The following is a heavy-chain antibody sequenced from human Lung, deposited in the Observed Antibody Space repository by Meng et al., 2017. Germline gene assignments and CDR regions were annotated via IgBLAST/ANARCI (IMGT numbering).Heavy chain of an antibody. V-gene: IGHV4-61*01. Sequence: QAQLQASCPGVVRPSETLPLTCPVSGAPVRSGSHYGSGPRQPPGKGLVGMAYLDYSRRTNYSPSLKSRVTMSTDTSKNQLSLKLSSVTTADTAVYYCAGRPWGLDLWGQGTLVTVSS. CDR1: GAPVRSGSHY. J-gene: IGHJ5*02. D-gene: IGHD1-26*01. CDR2: LDYSRRT. CDR3: AGRPWGLDL.